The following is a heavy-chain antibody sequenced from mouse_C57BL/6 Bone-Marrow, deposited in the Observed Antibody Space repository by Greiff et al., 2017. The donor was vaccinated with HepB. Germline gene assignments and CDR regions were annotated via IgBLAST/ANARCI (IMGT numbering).Heavy chain of an antibody. V-gene: IGHV5-6*02. J-gene: IGHJ3*01. CDR2: ISSGGSYT. CDR1: GFTFSSYG. D-gene: IGHD1-1*01. Sequence: EVKVVESGGDLVKPGGSLKLSCAASGFTFSSYGMSWVRQTPDKRLEWVATISSGGSYTYYPDSVKGRFTISRDNAKNTLYLQMSSLKSEDTAMYYCARRASTVVATPAWFAYWGQGTLVTVSA. CDR3: ARRASTVVATPAWFAY.